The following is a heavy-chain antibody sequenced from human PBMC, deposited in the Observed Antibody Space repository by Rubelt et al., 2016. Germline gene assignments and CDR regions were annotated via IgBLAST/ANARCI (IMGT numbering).Heavy chain of an antibody. J-gene: IGHJ4*02. CDR1: GFSFTYYA. V-gene: IGHV3-23*01. D-gene: IGHD1-1*01. Sequence: EVQLLESGGNLVQPGGSLRLSCAASGFSFTYYALRWVRQAPGKGLEWVPTISGSGGSTYYADFVKGRFTISRDNSKNTLSLQMNSLRAEDTAEYYCAKSRVERSKIDYWGQGTLVTVSS. CDR2: ISGSGGST. CDR3: AKSRVERSKIDY.